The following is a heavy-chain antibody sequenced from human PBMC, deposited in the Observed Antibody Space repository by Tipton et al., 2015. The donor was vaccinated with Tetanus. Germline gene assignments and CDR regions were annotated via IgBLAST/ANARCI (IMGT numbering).Heavy chain of an antibody. CDR1: GFIFSSYG. D-gene: IGHD2-15*01. CDR2: SWYDGTDT. J-gene: IGHJ4*02. Sequence: SLRLSCAASGFIFSSYGIHWVRRAPGKGLEWVAVSWYDGTDTYYADAVKGRFTISRDNSKNTLYLQMNSLRAEDTAVYYCARGADCSGGSCFSGDFDNWGQGTQVTVSS. V-gene: IGHV3-33*01. CDR3: ARGADCSGGSCFSGDFDN.